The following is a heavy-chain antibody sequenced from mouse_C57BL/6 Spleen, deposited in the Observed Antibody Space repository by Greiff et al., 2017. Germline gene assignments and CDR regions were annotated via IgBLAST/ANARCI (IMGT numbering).Heavy chain of an antibody. CDR1: GFSLTSYA. V-gene: IGHV2-9-1*01. CDR3: ARNKDGYPFYAMDY. Sequence: VQLQQSGPGLVAPSQSLSITCTVSGFSLTSYAISWVRQPPGKGLEWLGVIWTGGGTNYNSALKSRLSISKDNSKSQVFLKMNSLQTDDTARYDCARNKDGYPFYAMDYWGQGTSVTVSS. J-gene: IGHJ4*01. CDR2: IWTGGGT. D-gene: IGHD2-3*01.